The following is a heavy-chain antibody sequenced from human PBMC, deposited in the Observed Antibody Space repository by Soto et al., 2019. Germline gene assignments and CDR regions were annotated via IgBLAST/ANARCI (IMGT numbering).Heavy chain of an antibody. CDR2: TYQSGSA. V-gene: IGHV4-30-2*06. CDR1: GGSISSGGYS. J-gene: IGHJ6*04. Sequence: SETLSLTCTVSGGSISSGGYSWTWIRQSPGKGLEWIGYTYQSGSAYYNPSLKSRVTISVDRSKNQFSLNLTSVTAADTAVYYCASHYYGMDVWGEGPPITVYS. CDR3: ASHYYGMDV.